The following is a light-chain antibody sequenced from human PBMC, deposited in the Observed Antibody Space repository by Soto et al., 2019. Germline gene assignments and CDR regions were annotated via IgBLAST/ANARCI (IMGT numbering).Light chain of an antibody. V-gene: IGKV3-15*01. J-gene: IGKJ3*01. CDR3: QMYGRSPLT. Sequence: IVMTQSPATLSVSPGERATLSCRAGQTIYSNVAWYQQRPGQAPRLLIYGASTRATGIPARFSGSGSGTEFTLTISSLQVEDLEVYYCQMYGRSPLTYGHGTNVA. CDR1: QTIYSN. CDR2: GAS.